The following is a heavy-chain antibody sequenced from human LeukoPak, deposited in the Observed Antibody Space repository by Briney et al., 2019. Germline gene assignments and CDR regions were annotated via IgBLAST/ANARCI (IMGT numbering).Heavy chain of an antibody. D-gene: IGHD7-27*01. J-gene: IGHJ4*02. Sequence: GGSLRLSCTASGFAFSSYWMSWVRRAPGKGLEWVANIKQDGSEKYYVDSVKGRFTVSRDNAKNSLYLQMNSLRDEDTAVYYCAKDGDNDSIPPFDYWGQGNLVTVSS. V-gene: IGHV3-7*03. CDR1: GFAFSSYW. CDR2: IKQDGSEK. CDR3: AKDGDNDSIPPFDY.